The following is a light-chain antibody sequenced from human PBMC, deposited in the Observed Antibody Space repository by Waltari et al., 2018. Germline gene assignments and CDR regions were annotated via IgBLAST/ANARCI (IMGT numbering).Light chain of an antibody. Sequence: EIVLTQSPGTLSLFPGERATLSCRASQSVSRSLAWDQQKPGQAPRILIYGASSRATCVPSRCSGSGSGTDFSLTISRLEQEDVAVYYCQHYVRLPVTFGQGTKVEIK. CDR3: QHYVRLPVT. CDR2: GAS. J-gene: IGKJ1*01. CDR1: QSVSRS. V-gene: IGKV3-20*01.